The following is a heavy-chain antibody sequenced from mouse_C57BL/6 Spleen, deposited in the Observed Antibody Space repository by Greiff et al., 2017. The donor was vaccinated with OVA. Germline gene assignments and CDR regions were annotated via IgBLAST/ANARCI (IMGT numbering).Heavy chain of an antibody. V-gene: IGHV1-52*01. CDR1: GYTFTSYW. J-gene: IGHJ2*01. CDR3: ARYDYEWTCFDY. CDR2: IDPSDSET. D-gene: IGHD2-4*01. Sequence: QVQLQQSGAELVRPGSSVKLSCKASGYTFTSYWMHWVKQRPIQGLEWIGNIDPSDSETHYNQKFKDKATLTVDKSSSTAYMQLSSLTSEDSAVYYCARYDYEWTCFDYWGQGTTLTVSS.